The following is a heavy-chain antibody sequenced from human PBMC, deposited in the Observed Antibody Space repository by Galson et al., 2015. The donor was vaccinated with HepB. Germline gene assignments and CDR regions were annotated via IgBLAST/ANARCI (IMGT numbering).Heavy chain of an antibody. V-gene: IGHV1-2*02. D-gene: IGHD2-21*02. CDR1: GYTFTGYY. CDR3: ATCGGDCYLRPGDEFDI. J-gene: IGHJ3*02. Sequence: SVKVSCKASGYTFTGYYIHWVRQAPGQGLDWMGWINPNSGATNYAQKFQGRVTMTRDTSISTAYMELSRLRSGDTAVYYCATCGGDCYLRPGDEFDIWGQGTMVTVSS. CDR2: INPNSGAT.